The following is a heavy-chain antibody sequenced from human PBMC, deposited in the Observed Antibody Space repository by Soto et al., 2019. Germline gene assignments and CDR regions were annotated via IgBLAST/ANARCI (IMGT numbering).Heavy chain of an antibody. CDR2: IYYSGST. D-gene: IGHD6-13*01. CDR3: ARRTQGSSSWSPYYYYGMDV. Sequence: QLQLQESGPGLVKPSETLSLTCTVSGGSISSSSYYWGWIRQPPGKGLEWIGSIYYSGSTYYNPYLKSRVTISVDTSKNQFSLKLRSVTAADTAVYYCARRTQGSSSWSPYYYYGMDVWGQGTTVTVSS. CDR1: GGSISSSSYY. J-gene: IGHJ6*02. V-gene: IGHV4-39*01.